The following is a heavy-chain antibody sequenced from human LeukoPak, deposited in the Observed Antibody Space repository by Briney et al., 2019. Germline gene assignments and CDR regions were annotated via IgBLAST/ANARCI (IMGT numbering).Heavy chain of an antibody. CDR2: INHSGST. Sequence: SETLSLTCAAYGGSFSGYYWSWIRQPPGKGLEWIGEINHSGSTNYNPSPKSRVTISVDTFKNQFSLKLSSVTAADTAVYYCARKRGYCSGGSCSAAYYFDYWGQGTLVTVSS. CDR1: GGSFSGYY. D-gene: IGHD2-15*01. J-gene: IGHJ4*02. V-gene: IGHV4-34*01. CDR3: ARKRGYCSGGSCSAAYYFDY.